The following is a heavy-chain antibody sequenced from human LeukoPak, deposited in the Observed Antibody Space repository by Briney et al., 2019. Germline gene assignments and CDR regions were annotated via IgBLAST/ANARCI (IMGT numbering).Heavy chain of an antibody. J-gene: IGHJ4*02. CDR2: ISYDGSNK. D-gene: IGHD3-22*01. CDR3: AREPSGGYYDSSGYYPYYFDY. CDR1: GFTFSSYA. Sequence: GRSLRLSCAASGFTFSSYAMHWVRQAPGKGLEWVAVISYDGSNKYYADSVKGRFTISRDNSKNTLYLQMNSLRAEDTAVYYCAREPSGGYYDSSGYYPYYFDYWGQGTLVTVSS. V-gene: IGHV3-30-3*01.